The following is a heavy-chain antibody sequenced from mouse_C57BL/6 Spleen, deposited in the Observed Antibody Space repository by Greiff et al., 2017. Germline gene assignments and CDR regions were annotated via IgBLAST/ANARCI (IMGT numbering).Heavy chain of an antibody. CDR3: ARDDGYWAFAY. V-gene: IGHV7-1*01. CDR2: SRNKANDYTT. D-gene: IGHD2-3*01. J-gene: IGHJ3*01. Sequence: EVKLMESGGGLVQSGRSLRLSCATSGFTFSDFYMEWVRQAPGKGLEWIAASRNKANDYTTEYSASVKGRFIVSRDTSQSILYLQMNALRAEDTAIYYCARDDGYWAFAYWGQGTLVTVSA. CDR1: GFTFSDFY.